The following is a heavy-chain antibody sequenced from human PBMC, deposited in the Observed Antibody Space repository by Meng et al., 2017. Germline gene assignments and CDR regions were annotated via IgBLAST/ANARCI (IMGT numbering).Heavy chain of an antibody. CDR1: GGNFSSYA. CDR3: ARGVGYGGNSLYFDY. CDR2: IIPIFGTA. J-gene: IGHJ4*02. Sequence: QVQWVQAGAEGKKPGSWGKVSCKASGGNFSSYAISWGRQAPGQGLEGMGGIIPIFGTANYAQKFQGRVTITADKSTSTAYMELSSLRSEDTAVYYCARGVGYGGNSLYFDYWGQGTLVTVSS. V-gene: IGHV1-69*06. D-gene: IGHD4-23*01.